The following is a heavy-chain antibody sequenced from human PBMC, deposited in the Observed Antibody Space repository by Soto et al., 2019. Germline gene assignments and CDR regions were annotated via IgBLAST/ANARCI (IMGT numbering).Heavy chain of an antibody. Sequence: PSETLSLTCTVSGGSISSDYWSWIRQPPGKGLEWIGYIYYSGSTNYNPSLKSRVTISVDTSKNQFSLKLSSVTAADTAVYYCARDARGGYYYDSSGYYLDWGQGTLVTVSS. V-gene: IGHV4-59*01. CDR1: GGSISSDY. D-gene: IGHD3-22*01. J-gene: IGHJ4*02. CDR2: IYYSGST. CDR3: ARDARGGYYYDSSGYYLD.